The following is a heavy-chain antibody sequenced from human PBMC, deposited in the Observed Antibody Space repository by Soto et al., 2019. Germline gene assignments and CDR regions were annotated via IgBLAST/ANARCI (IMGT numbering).Heavy chain of an antibody. CDR1: GGSFSGYY. CDR3: ARGTIGGVIVLYY. CDR2: INHSRST. D-gene: IGHD3-16*02. J-gene: IGHJ4*02. V-gene: IGHV4-34*01. Sequence: QVQLQQWGAGLLKPSETLSLTCAVYGGSFSGYYWSWIRQPPGKGLEWIGEINHSRSTNYNPSLKSRVTISVDTSKNPFSLKLSSVTAADTAVYYCARGTIGGVIVLYYWGQGTLVTVSS.